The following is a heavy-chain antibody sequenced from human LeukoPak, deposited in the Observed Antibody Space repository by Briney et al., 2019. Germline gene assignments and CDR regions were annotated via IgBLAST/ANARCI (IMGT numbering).Heavy chain of an antibody. J-gene: IGHJ5*02. CDR1: GYTFTSYY. Sequence: GASVKVSCKASGYTFTSYYMHWVRQAPGQGLEWMGIINPSGGSTSYAQKFQGRVTMTRDTSTSTVYMELSSLRSEDTAVYYCARDSSGWYTASATWFDPWGQGTLVTVSS. CDR3: ARDSSGWYTASATWFDP. V-gene: IGHV1-46*01. D-gene: IGHD6-19*01. CDR2: INPSGGST.